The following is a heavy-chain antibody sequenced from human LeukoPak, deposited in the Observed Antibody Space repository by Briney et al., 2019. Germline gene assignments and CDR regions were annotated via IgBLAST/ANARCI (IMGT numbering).Heavy chain of an antibody. CDR3: AKDRRGIAARPGLFDY. CDR2: ISGSGGST. V-gene: IGHV3-23*01. CDR1: GFTFSSYA. J-gene: IGHJ4*02. D-gene: IGHD6-6*01. Sequence: GSLRLSCAASGFTFSSYAMSWVRQAPGKGLEWVSAISGSGGSTYYADSVKGRFTISRDNSKNTLYLQMNSLRAEDTAVYYCAKDRRGIAARPGLFDYWGQGTLVTVSS.